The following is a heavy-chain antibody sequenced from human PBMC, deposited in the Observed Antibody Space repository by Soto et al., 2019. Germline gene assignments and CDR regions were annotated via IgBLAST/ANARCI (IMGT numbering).Heavy chain of an antibody. CDR3: ARDGTYNWV. Sequence: EVQLVESGGGLVQPAGSLILSCAASGFTVSHNYMRWVRQAPGKGLEWVSLIYSGGATYYADSVKGRFTISRDKSKNTLYLQMNSLRAEDTAVYYCARDGTYNWVGGQGILVSVSS. V-gene: IGHV3-66*01. CDR1: GFTVSHNY. CDR2: IYSGGAT. D-gene: IGHD1-1*01. J-gene: IGHJ4*02.